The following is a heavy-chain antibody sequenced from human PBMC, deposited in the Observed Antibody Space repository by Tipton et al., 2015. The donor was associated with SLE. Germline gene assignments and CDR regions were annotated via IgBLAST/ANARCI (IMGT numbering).Heavy chain of an antibody. V-gene: IGHV3-7*01. J-gene: IGHJ3*02. CDR3: AKNHDVLTGYYLDAFDI. CDR2: IKQDGSEK. D-gene: IGHD3-9*01. Sequence: SLRLSCAASGFTFSSYWMSWVRQAPGKGLEWVANIKQDGSEKYYVDSVRGRFTISRDNPKNSLYLQMNSLRAEDTAVYYCAKNHDVLTGYYLDAFDIWGPGTVVTVSS. CDR1: GFTFSSYW.